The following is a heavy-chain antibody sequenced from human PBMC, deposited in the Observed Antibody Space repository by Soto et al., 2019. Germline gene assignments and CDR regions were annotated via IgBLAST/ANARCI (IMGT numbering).Heavy chain of an antibody. CDR3: ARDPYYYDSHYYYGMDV. D-gene: IGHD3-22*01. CDR2: IKRDGSEK. J-gene: IGHJ6*02. CDR1: GFSFNRHW. Sequence: QPGGSLRLSCAASGFSFNRHWMSWVRQAPGKGLQWVASIKRDGSEKYYVDSVKGRFTISRDNVENSLSLQMNSLRAEDTAVYYCARDPYYYDSHYYYGMDVWGQGTTVTVSS. V-gene: IGHV3-7*01.